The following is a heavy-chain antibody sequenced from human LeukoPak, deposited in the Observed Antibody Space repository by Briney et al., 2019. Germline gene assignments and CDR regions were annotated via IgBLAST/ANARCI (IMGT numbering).Heavy chain of an antibody. CDR1: GGSFSGYY. CDR3: ARRKIAVAGRIIDY. CDR2: INHSGST. Sequence: SETLSLTCAVYGGSFSGYYWSWIRQPPGKGLEWIGEINHSGSTNYNPSLKSRVAISVDTSKNQFSLKLSSVTAADTAVYYCARRKIAVAGRIIDYWGQGTLVTVSS. V-gene: IGHV4-34*01. D-gene: IGHD6-19*01. J-gene: IGHJ4*02.